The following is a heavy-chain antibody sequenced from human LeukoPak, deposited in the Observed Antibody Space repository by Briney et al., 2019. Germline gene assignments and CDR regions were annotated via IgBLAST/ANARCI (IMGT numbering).Heavy chain of an antibody. CDR3: ARVWSLYYGAGRRGDY. CDR2: ISAYNTNT. V-gene: IGHV1-18*01. CDR1: GYTFTTYG. D-gene: IGHD3-10*01. J-gene: IGHJ4*02. Sequence: ASVKVSCKASGYTFTTYGISWVRQAPGQGLEWMGWISAYNTNTNYVQKLQGRVTMTTDTSTSTAYMELRSLRSDDTAVYYCARVWSLYYGAGRRGDYWGQGTLVTVSS.